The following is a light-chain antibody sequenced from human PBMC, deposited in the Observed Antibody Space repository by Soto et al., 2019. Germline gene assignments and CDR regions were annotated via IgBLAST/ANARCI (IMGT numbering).Light chain of an antibody. J-gene: IGKJ1*01. CDR1: QSISSW. V-gene: IGKV1-5*01. Sequence: GDRVTITCRASQSISSWLAWYQQKPGKAPKFLIYDASNLESGVPSRFSGSGSGTEFTLTISSLEPEDFAVYYCQQYGSSPWTFGQGTKVDIK. CDR2: DAS. CDR3: QQYGSSPWT.